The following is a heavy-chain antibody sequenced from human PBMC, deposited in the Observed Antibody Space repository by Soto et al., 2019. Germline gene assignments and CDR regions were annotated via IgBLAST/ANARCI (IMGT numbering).Heavy chain of an antibody. J-gene: IGHJ6*02. V-gene: IGHV3-53*02. CDR1: GFIVSGNY. CDR2: IYSGGST. Sequence: VRLVETGGDLIQPGGSLRLSCAASGFIVSGNYMSWVRQAPGKGLEWVSVIYSGGSTYYADSVKGRFIISRDNSKNTLYLQMNSLRADDTAVYYCARDGGLAEDGMDVWGQGTTVTVSS. D-gene: IGHD3-10*01. CDR3: ARDGGLAEDGMDV.